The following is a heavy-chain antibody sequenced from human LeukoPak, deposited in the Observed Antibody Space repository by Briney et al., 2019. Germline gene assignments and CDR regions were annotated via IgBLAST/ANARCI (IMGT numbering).Heavy chain of an antibody. J-gene: IGHJ4*02. D-gene: IGHD2-8*01. CDR2: ISGSGRTI. V-gene: IGHV3-48*02. CDR1: GFTYSGYD. Sequence: GGSLRLSCAASGFTYSGYDMNWVRQAPGKGLEWLSYISGSGRTIYYADSVKGRFTISRDNAKNSLYLQMNSLRDEDTAVYYCARDRGECTNGVCYYHDFDYWGQGTLVTVSS. CDR3: ARDRGECTNGVCYYHDFDY.